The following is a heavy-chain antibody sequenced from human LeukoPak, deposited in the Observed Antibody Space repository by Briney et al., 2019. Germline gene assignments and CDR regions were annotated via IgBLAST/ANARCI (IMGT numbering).Heavy chain of an antibody. V-gene: IGHV1-18*01. D-gene: IGHD3-22*01. CDR2: ISAYNGNT. J-gene: IGHJ4*02. CDR1: GYTFTSYG. CDR3: ARGGYYYDRSGYYPFWY. Sequence: ASVKVSCKASGYTFTSYGISWVRQAPGQGLEWVGWISAYNGNTNYAQKLQGGVTMTTDKSTSTAHMEPQSLRSDDTAVYYCARGGYYYDRSGYYPFWYWGQGTLVTVSS.